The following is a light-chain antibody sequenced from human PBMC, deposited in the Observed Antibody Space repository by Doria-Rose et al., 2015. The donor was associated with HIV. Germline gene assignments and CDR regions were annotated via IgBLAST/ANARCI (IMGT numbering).Light chain of an antibody. V-gene: IGKV4-1*01. CDR2: WAS. CDR3: QQYYDTPS. CDR1: QSLLYTSKNY. J-gene: IGKJ3*01. Sequence: DIQVTQSPESLGMSLGERATLNCKSNQSLLYTSKNYLAWYQQKPGQPPKLMIYWASTRQSGVTAQFSGSGSGTDFTLTISSLEAEDVAVYYCQQYYDTPSFGPGTTVDIK.